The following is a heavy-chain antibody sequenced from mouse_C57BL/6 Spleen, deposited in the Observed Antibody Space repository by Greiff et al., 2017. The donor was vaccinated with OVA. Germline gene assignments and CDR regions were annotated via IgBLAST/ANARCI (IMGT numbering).Heavy chain of an antibody. J-gene: IGHJ3*01. CDR2: INPSNGGT. Sequence: QVQLQQPGPELVKPGASVKLSCKASGYTFTSYWMHWVKQRPGQGLEWIGNINPSNGGTNYNEKFKSKATLTVDKSSSTAYMQLSSLTSEDSAVYYCARTGQELRAWFAYWGQGTLVTVSA. CDR1: GYTFTSYW. CDR3: ARTGQELRAWFAY. V-gene: IGHV1-53*01. D-gene: IGHD1-1*01.